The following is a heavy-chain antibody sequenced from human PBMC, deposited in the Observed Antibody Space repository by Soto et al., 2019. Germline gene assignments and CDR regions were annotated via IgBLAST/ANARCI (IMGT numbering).Heavy chain of an antibody. V-gene: IGHV1-8*01. CDR2: MNPNSGNT. CDR1: GYTFTSYD. D-gene: IGHD6-19*01. Sequence: ASVKVSCKASGYTFTSYDINWVRQATGQGLEWMGWMNPNSGNTGYAQKFQGRVTMTRNTSISKAYMELSSLRSEDTAVYYCARIIAVAGMDAFDIWGQGTMVTVSS. J-gene: IGHJ3*02. CDR3: ARIIAVAGMDAFDI.